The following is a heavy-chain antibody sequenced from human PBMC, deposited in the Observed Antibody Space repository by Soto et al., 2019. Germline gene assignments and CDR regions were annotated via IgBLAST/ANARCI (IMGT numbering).Heavy chain of an antibody. CDR2: INHSGST. CDR3: ARVRRYYYDSSGYYYSGYYYYYYGMDL. D-gene: IGHD3-22*01. CDR1: GGSFSGYY. J-gene: IGHJ6*02. Sequence: SETLSLTCAVYGGSFSGYYWSWIRQPPGKGREWIGEINHSGSTTYNPSLKSRVTISVDTSKNQFSLKLSSVTAADKAVYYCARVRRYYYDSSGYYYSGYYYYYYGMDLWGQGTTVTVS. V-gene: IGHV4-34*01.